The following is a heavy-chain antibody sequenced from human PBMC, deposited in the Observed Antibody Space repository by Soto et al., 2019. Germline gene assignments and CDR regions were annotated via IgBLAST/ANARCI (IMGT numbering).Heavy chain of an antibody. V-gene: IGHV3-30*07. Sequence: GSLRLSCASSEFSFSSYAMHWIRQAPGKGLEWVAVISFDGNIIKYADSVKGRFIISRDNSKNTLYLQMNGLRAEDTAVYYCARDSPNYGDYFYGLDVWGQGTTVTFSS. CDR1: EFSFSSYA. CDR2: ISFDGNII. CDR3: ARDSPNYGDYFYGLDV. D-gene: IGHD4-17*01. J-gene: IGHJ6*02.